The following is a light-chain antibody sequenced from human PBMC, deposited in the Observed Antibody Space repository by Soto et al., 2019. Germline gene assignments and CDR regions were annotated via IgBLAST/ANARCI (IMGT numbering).Light chain of an antibody. CDR3: QTGGSGIVV. CDR1: SGHSNYA. Sequence: QSVLTQSPSASASLGASVKLTCTLSSGHSNYAIAWHQQQSEKGPRYLMKLNSDGSHSKGDGIPDRFSGSSSGAERYLTIPRSQFEDGADFSHQTGGSGIVVFGGGTK. V-gene: IGLV4-69*01. CDR2: LNSDGSH. J-gene: IGLJ2*01.